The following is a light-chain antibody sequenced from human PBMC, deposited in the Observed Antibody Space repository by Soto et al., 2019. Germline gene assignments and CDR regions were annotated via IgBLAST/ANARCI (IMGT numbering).Light chain of an antibody. CDR2: EDN. J-gene: IGLJ1*01. V-gene: IGLV1-51*02. Sequence: QSVLTQPPSVSAAPGQRVTISCSGSSSNIENNYVSWYRQPPGTAPNLLIYEDNKRPSGIPDRFSGSKSGTSATLGITGLETGDEADYYCATWDSSLSGGVFGTGTKVT. CDR3: ATWDSSLSGGV. CDR1: SSNIENNY.